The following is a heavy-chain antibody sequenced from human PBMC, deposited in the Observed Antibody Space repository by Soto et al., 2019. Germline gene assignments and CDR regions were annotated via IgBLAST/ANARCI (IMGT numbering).Heavy chain of an antibody. J-gene: IGHJ6*02. CDR2: INSDGRST. CDR1: GVSFSSYW. V-gene: IGHV3-74*01. CDR3: SRGLPGDYRYTLDV. Sequence: GGSLRLSCAASGVSFSSYWMHWVRQAPGRGLMWVSRINSDGRSTNYADSVKGRFTISRDNAKNTLYLQMSSLRVEDTAVYYCSRGLPGDYRYTLDVWGQGTTVTVSS. D-gene: IGHD4-17*01.